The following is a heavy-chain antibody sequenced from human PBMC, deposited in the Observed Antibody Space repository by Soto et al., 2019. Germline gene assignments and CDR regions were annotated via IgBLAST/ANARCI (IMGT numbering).Heavy chain of an antibody. CDR3: ARSLVGARGEILYHGMDV. CDR1: AYTFTSYA. J-gene: IGHJ6*01. Sequence: QVQLVQSGTEVKKPGASVKVSCLASAYTFTSYAIHWVRQAPGQRLEWMGWINAGNGDTKYSQKFQARVTITMDTAASTAYMELSGLTSGDTAVYYCARSLVGARGEILYHGMDVWGPGTTVTVSS. V-gene: IGHV1-3*01. CDR2: INAGNGDT. D-gene: IGHD1-26*01.